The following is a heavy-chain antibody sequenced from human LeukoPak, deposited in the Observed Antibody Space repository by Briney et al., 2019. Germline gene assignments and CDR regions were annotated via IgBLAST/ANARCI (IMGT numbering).Heavy chain of an antibody. CDR1: GFXFSNYG. CDR2: IWYDGSNK. D-gene: IGHD3/OR15-3a*01. Sequence: GRSLRLSCAASGFXFSNYGMHWVRQAPGKGLEWVADIWYDGSNKYYADSVKGRFTISRDSSQNTLFLQMTNLRAEDTAVYYCARDQGTYPNWHFDLWGRGTQVTVSS. CDR3: ARDQGTYPNWHFDL. J-gene: IGHJ2*01. V-gene: IGHV3-33*08.